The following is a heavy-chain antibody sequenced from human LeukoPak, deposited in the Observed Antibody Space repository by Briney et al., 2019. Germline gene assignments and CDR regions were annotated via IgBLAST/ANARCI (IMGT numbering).Heavy chain of an antibody. D-gene: IGHD3-22*01. CDR2: ISSSSSYI. CDR3: AREGDYYDSSGYDP. J-gene: IGHJ5*02. Sequence: GGSLRLSCAASGFTFSSYSMNWVRQAPGKGLEWVSSISSSSSYIYYADSVKGRFTISRDNAKNSLYLQMNSLRAEDTAVYYCAREGDYYDSSGYDPWGQGTLATVSS. CDR1: GFTFSSYS. V-gene: IGHV3-21*01.